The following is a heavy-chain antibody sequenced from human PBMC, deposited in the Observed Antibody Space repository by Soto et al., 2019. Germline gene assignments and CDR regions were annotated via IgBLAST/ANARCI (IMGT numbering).Heavy chain of an antibody. CDR1: GGSISSGGYS. Sequence: PSETLSLTCAVSGGSISSGGYSWSWIRQPPGKGLECIGYIYHSGSTYYNPSLKSRVTISVDRSKNQFSLKLSSVTAADTAVYYCARHGYSEGYDPRFTFDYWGQGTLVTVSS. J-gene: IGHJ4*02. CDR2: IYHSGST. D-gene: IGHD5-12*01. V-gene: IGHV4-30-2*01. CDR3: ARHGYSEGYDPRFTFDY.